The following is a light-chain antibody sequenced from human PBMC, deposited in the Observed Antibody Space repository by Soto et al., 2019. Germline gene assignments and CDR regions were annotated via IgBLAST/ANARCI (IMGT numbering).Light chain of an antibody. CDR1: QSVSSY. Sequence: VMTQSPATLSVSPGERATLSRRASQSVSSYLAWYQQKPGQAPRLLIYDASNRATGIPARFSGSGSGTDFTLTISSLEPEDFAVYYCQQRYNWPLTFGGGTKVDIK. CDR2: DAS. V-gene: IGKV3-11*01. CDR3: QQRYNWPLT. J-gene: IGKJ4*01.